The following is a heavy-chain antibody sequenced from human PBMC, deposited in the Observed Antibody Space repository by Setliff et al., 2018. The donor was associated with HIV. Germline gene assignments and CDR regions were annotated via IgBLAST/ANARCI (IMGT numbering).Heavy chain of an antibody. CDR1: GYTLSSHY. Sequence: GASVKVSCKASGYTLSSHYIHWVRQAPGHRPEWVGWINPQTGGTNFAKKFQGRITMTSDTSVNTVFIELSRLKSDDTALYYCARDLRNSNTLFGVLNFVFDLWGQGTLVTVSS. V-gene: IGHV1-2*02. CDR3: ARDLRNSNTLFGVLNFVFDL. CDR2: INPQTGGT. D-gene: IGHD3-3*01. J-gene: IGHJ4*02.